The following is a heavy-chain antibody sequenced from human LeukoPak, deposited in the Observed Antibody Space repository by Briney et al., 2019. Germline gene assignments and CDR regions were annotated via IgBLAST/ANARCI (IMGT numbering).Heavy chain of an antibody. CDR1: GGSFSGYY. D-gene: IGHD3-9*01. CDR2: INHSGST. Sequence: SETLSLTCAAYGGSFSGYYWSWIRQPPGQGLEWIGEINHSGSTNYNPSLKSRVTISVDTSKNQFSLKLSSVTAADTAVYYCARALRYFDWLSPELDYWGQGTLVTVSS. V-gene: IGHV4-34*01. J-gene: IGHJ4*02. CDR3: ARALRYFDWLSPELDY.